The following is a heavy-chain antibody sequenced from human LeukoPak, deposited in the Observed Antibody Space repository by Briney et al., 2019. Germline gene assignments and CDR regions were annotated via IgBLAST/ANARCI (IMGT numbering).Heavy chain of an antibody. CDR2: IYHSGST. CDR1: GGSISSSNW. J-gene: IGHJ4*02. CDR3: ARTMGRYYDSSGYQAE. Sequence: SETLSLTCAVSGGSISSSNWWSWVRQPPGKGLEWIGEIYHSGSTNYNPSLKSRVTISVDKSKNQFSLKLSSVTAADTAVYYCARTMGRYYDSSGYQAEWGQGTLVTVSS. V-gene: IGHV4-4*02. D-gene: IGHD3-22*01.